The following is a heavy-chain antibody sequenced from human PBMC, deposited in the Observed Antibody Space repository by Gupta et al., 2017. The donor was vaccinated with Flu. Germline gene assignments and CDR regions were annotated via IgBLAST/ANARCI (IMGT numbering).Heavy chain of an antibody. CDR2: ISSGGDTI. D-gene: IGHD3-22*01. J-gene: IGHJ4*02. V-gene: IGHV3-48*03. Sequence: EGHLVESGGGWVQPGGSLRLSCAAPGFTFSAYGMKWVRQAPGKGPEWLAYISSGGDTIYYADSVKGRFTISRDNAKNSLYLQMNSLRVEDTAFYYCTKEGSGYFGFFDYWGQGSLVTVSS. CDR3: TKEGSGYFGFFDY. CDR1: GFTFSAYG.